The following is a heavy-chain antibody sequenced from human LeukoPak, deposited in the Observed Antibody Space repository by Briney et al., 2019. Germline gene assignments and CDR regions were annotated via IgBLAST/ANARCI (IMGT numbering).Heavy chain of an antibody. D-gene: IGHD4-17*01. Sequence: ASVKVSCKGAGYSFTSYYMHWVRQAPGQGLEWMGIINTSGGSTSYAQKFQSRVTMTRDTSTSTVYMELSSLRSEDTAVYYCARVGTTVTTLDAFDIWGQGTMVTVSS. J-gene: IGHJ3*02. CDR2: INTSGGST. CDR1: GYSFTSYY. V-gene: IGHV1-46*01. CDR3: ARVGTTVTTLDAFDI.